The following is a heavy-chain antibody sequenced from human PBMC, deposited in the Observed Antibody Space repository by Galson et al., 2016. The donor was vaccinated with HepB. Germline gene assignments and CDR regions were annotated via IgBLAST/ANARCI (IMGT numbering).Heavy chain of an antibody. D-gene: IGHD3-10*01. CDR1: GDSVHNNAAA. CDR2: TFYRSTWEN. J-gene: IGHJ6*02. V-gene: IGHV6-1*01. CDR3: ARAVMLGRGMDV. Sequence: CAISGDSVHNNAAAWVWIRQSPSRGVEWLGRTFYRSTWENHYAGSVKNRITISPDTSRNQFSLHLNSVTPEDTAVYYCARAVMLGRGMDVWGQGTTVTVSS.